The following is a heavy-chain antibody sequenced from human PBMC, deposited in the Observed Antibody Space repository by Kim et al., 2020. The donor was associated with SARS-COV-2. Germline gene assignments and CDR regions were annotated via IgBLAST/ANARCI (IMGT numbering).Heavy chain of an antibody. CDR2: MNPNSGNT. CDR1: GYTFTSYD. Sequence: ASVKVSCKASGYTFTSYDINWVRQATGQGLEWMGWMNPNSGNTGYAQKFQGRVTMTRNTSISTAYMELSSLRSEDTAVYYCARAWIAVAGMRYDYYYGMDVWGQGTTVTVSS. CDR3: ARAWIAVAGMRYDYYYGMDV. D-gene: IGHD6-19*01. V-gene: IGHV1-8*01. J-gene: IGHJ6*02.